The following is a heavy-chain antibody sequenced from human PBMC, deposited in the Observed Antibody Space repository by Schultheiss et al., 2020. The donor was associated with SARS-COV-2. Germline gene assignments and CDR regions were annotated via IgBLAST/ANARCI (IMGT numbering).Heavy chain of an antibody. D-gene: IGHD2-2*02. CDR2: ISGSGGST. Sequence: GGSMRLSCAASGFTFSSYAMSWVRQAPGKGLEWVSAISGSGGSTYYADSVKGRFTISRDNAKNSLYLQMNSLRAEDTAVYYCARVLGYCSSTSCHRAYWYFDLWGRGTLVTVSS. V-gene: IGHV3-23*01. CDR1: GFTFSSYA. J-gene: IGHJ2*01. CDR3: ARVLGYCSSTSCHRAYWYFDL.